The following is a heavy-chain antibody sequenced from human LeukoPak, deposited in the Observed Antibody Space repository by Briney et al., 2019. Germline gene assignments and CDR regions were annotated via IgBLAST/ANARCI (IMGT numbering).Heavy chain of an antibody. D-gene: IGHD1-26*01. CDR2: IYPGDSDT. J-gene: IGHJ4*02. CDR1: GYSFSSYW. Sequence: GESLKVSCQGSGYSFSSYWIGWVRPMPGKGLEWMGIIYPGDSDTRYSPSFQGQVTISAANFISTAYLQWSSLKASNTAMYYCARGGIVGSAFDYWGQGTLVTVSS. CDR3: ARGGIVGSAFDY. V-gene: IGHV5-51*01.